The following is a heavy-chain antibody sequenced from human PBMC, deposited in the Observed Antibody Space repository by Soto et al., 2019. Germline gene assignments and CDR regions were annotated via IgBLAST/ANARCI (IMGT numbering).Heavy chain of an antibody. V-gene: IGHV3-9*01. CDR3: AKDYYDSSGYYPYFDY. CDR2: ISWNSGSI. Sequence: EVQLVESGGGLVQPGSSLRLSCAASGFTFDDYAMHWVRQAPGKGLEWVSGISWNSGSIGYADSVKGRFTISRDNAKNSLYLQMNSLRAEDTALYYCAKDYYDSSGYYPYFDYWGQGTLVTVSS. D-gene: IGHD3-22*01. CDR1: GFTFDDYA. J-gene: IGHJ4*02.